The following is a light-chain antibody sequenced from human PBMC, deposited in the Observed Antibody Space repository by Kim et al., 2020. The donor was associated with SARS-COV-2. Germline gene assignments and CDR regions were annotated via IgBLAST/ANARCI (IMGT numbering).Light chain of an antibody. CDR3: QQSGGSPA. V-gene: IGKV3-20*01. CDR1: QSVSSSY. Sequence: EIVLAQSPGTLSLSPGERATLSCRASQSVSSSYLAWYQQKPGQAPRLLIYGASSRATGIPDRFSGSGSGTDFTLTISRLEPEDFAVYYCQQSGGSPAFGQGTKLEI. CDR2: GAS. J-gene: IGKJ2*01.